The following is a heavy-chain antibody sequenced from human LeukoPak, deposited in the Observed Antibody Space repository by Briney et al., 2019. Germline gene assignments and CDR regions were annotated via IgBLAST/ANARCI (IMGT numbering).Heavy chain of an antibody. Sequence: SETLSLTCTVSGGSISSNSYFWAWMRQPPGKGLEWIGGIFYSGTTYYSPSLKSRVTISVDTSKNQFSLKVASVTAADTAVYYCARRAAYNNYYFDYWGQGILVTVSS. V-gene: IGHV4-39*01. CDR2: IFYSGTT. CDR3: ARRAAYNNYYFDY. D-gene: IGHD1-1*01. J-gene: IGHJ4*02. CDR1: GGSISSNSYF.